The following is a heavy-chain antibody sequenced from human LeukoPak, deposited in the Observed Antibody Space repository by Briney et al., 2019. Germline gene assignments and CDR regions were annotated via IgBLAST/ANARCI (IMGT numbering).Heavy chain of an antibody. J-gene: IGHJ5*02. CDR1: GYTFTGYY. D-gene: IGHD1-14*01. CDR2: INPNSGGT. Sequence: GASVKVSCKASGYTFTGYYMHWVRQAPGQGLEWMGWINPNSGGTNYAQKLQGRVTMTTDTSTSTAYMELRSLRSDDTAVYYCARDRLSPGPDGNWFDPWGQGTLVTVSS. CDR3: ARDRLSPGPDGNWFDP. V-gene: IGHV1-2*02.